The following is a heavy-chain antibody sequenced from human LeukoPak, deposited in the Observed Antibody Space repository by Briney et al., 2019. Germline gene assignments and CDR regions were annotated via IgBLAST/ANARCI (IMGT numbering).Heavy chain of an antibody. D-gene: IGHD2-15*01. J-gene: IGHJ5*02. CDR3: ARGYCSGGSCLFWALALNWFDP. CDR2: INPSGGST. V-gene: IGHV1-46*01. CDR1: GYTFTGYY. Sequence: ASVKVSCKASGYTFTGYYMHWVRQAPGQGLEWMGWINPSGGSTSYAQKFQGRVTMTRDTSTSTVYMELSSLRSEDTAVYYCARGYCSGGSCLFWALALNWFDPWGQGTLVTVSS.